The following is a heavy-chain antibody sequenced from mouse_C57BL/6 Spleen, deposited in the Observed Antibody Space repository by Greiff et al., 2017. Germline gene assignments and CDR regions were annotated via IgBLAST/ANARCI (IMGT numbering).Heavy chain of an antibody. CDR3: ARRSLMTTVVALDY. Sequence: QVQLQQPGAELVRPGSSVKLSCKASGYTFTSYWMDWVKQRPGQGLEWIGNIYPSDSETHYNQKFKDKATLTVDKSSSTAYMQLSSLTSEDSAVYYCARRSLMTTVVALDYWGQGTTLTVSS. CDR2: IYPSDSET. V-gene: IGHV1-61*01. J-gene: IGHJ2*01. CDR1: GYTFTSYW. D-gene: IGHD1-1*01.